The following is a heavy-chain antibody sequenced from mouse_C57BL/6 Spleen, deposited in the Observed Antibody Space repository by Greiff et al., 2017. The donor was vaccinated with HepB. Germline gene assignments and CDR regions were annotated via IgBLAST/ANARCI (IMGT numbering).Heavy chain of an antibody. CDR2: ISYDGSN. V-gene: IGHV3-6*01. J-gene: IGHJ2*01. Sequence: ESGPGLVKPSQSLSLTCSVTGYSITSGYYWNWIRQFPGNKLEWMGYISYDGSNNYNPSLKNRIPITRDTSKNQFFLKLNSVTTEDTATYDCAREGDLYYFDYWGQGTTLTVSS. D-gene: IGHD2-3*01. CDR1: GYSITSGYY. CDR3: AREGDLYYFDY.